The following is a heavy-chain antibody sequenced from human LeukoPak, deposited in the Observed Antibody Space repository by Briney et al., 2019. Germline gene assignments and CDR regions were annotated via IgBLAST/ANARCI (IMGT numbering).Heavy chain of an antibody. V-gene: IGHV4-39*01. D-gene: IGHD3-10*01. CDR1: GGSISSSSYY. CDR3: ARKKPPFSTMVRGVIPPDY. CDR2: IYYSGST. Sequence: SETLSLTCTVSGGSISSSSYYWGWIRQPPGKGLEWIGSIYYSGSTYYNPSLKSRVTISVDTSKNQFSLKLRSVTAADTAVYYCARKKPPFSTMVRGVIPPDYWGQGTLVTVSS. J-gene: IGHJ4*02.